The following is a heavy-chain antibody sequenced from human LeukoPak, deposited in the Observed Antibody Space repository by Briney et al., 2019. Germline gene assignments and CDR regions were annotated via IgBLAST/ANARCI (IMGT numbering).Heavy chain of an antibody. J-gene: IGHJ4*02. CDR2: ISYDGSNK. Sequence: GGSLRLSCAASGFTFSSYGMHWVRQAPGKGLEWVAVISYDGSNKYYADSVKGRFTISRDNSKNTLYLQMNSLRAEDTAVYYCAKDHSSTGFDYWGQGTLVTVSS. D-gene: IGHD2-2*01. CDR1: GFTFSSYG. CDR3: AKDHSSTGFDY. V-gene: IGHV3-30*18.